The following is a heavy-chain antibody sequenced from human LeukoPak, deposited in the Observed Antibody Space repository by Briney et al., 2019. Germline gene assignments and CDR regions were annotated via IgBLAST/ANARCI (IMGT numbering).Heavy chain of an antibody. CDR2: IWNDGSNK. V-gene: IGHV3-33*01. CDR1: GXSFSTYG. CDR3: ARDMHLDWLDP. D-gene: IGHD2-2*01. J-gene: IGHJ5*02. Sequence: PGGSLRLSCAASGXSFSTYGVHWVRQAPGKGLEWVAVIWNDGSNKYYADSVKGRFTISRDNSQNTLYLQMNSLRDEDTAVYYCARDMHLDWLDPWGQGTLVTVSS.